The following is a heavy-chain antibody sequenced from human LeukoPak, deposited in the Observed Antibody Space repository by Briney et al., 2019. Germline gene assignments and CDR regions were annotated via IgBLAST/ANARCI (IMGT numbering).Heavy chain of an antibody. Sequence: ASVKVSCKVSGYTLTELSMHWVRQAPGKGLEWMGWISAYNGNTNYAQKLQGRVTMATDTSTSTAYMELRSLRSDDTAVYYCARDYYDSSGYYRGKPNYYYYYGMDVWGQGTTVTVSS. CDR3: ARDYYDSSGYYRGKPNYYYYYGMDV. J-gene: IGHJ6*02. D-gene: IGHD3-22*01. CDR1: GYTLTELS. V-gene: IGHV1-18*01. CDR2: ISAYNGNT.